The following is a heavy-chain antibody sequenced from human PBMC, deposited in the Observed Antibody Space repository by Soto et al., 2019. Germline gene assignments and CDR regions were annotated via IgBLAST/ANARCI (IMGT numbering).Heavy chain of an antibody. Sequence: PGGSLRLSCVASGFIFSSYAMHWVRQAPGKGLEWVAVISYDGSNKYYGDSVEDRFTISRDDSKSTLFLQMNSLTTEDTAVYYCAREIADWGQGTLVTVSS. CDR2: ISYDGSNK. V-gene: IGHV3-30-3*01. D-gene: IGHD3-22*01. J-gene: IGHJ4*02. CDR1: GFIFSSYA. CDR3: AREIAD.